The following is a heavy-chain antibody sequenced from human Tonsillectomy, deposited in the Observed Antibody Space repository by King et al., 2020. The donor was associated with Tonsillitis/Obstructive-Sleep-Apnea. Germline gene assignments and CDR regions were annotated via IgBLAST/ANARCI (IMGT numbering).Heavy chain of an antibody. CDR2: IYPGDSDT. Sequence: VQLVQSGAEVKKPGESLKISCQGSGYSFTSYWIGWVRQMPGKGLEWMGIIYPGDSDTRYSPSFQGQVTISADKSISTAFLQWSSLKASDTAMYYCARSSYYYDSSGYYFYYFDYWGQGTLVTVSS. CDR3: ARSSYYYDSSGYYFYYFDY. D-gene: IGHD3-22*01. V-gene: IGHV5-51*03. J-gene: IGHJ4*02. CDR1: GYSFTSYW.